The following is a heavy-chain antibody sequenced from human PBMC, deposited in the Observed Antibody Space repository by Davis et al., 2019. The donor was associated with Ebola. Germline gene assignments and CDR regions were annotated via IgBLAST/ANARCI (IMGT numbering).Heavy chain of an antibody. V-gene: IGHV1-69*13. J-gene: IGHJ6*02. CDR1: GGTIGNYG. CDR3: ASRISFDYYGSGTYYNTVHYGMDV. Sequence: SVKVSCKASGGTIGNYGFAWVRQAPGQGLEWMGGIIPYFGTPKYAQKFQGRVTITADEFTSATFMELSSLGSEDTAVYYCASRISFDYYGSGTYYNTVHYGMDVWGQGTTVTVSS. CDR2: IIPYFGTP. D-gene: IGHD3-10*01.